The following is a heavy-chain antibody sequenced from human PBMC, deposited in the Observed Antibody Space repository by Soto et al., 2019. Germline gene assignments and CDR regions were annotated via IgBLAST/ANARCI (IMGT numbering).Heavy chain of an antibody. CDR3: ARGSWDDVSGHYYMDV. D-gene: IGHD5-12*01. J-gene: IGHJ6*03. CDR1: GGSVSINSAG. Sequence: PSQTLSLTCAISGGSVSINSAGWNWVRQTPSRGLEWLGRTYYKSKWFNNYAVSVKSRITINPDTSQNQFSLHLDSVTPEDTAVYFCARGSWDDVSGHYYMDVWGKGTTVTVSS. V-gene: IGHV6-1*01. CDR2: TYYKSKWFN.